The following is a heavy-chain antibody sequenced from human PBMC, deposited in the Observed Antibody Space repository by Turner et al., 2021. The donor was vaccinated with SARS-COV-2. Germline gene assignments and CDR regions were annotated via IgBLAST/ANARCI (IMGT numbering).Heavy chain of an antibody. CDR2: SYYSGSN. CDR1: GCPIRSSSFY. J-gene: IGHJ5*02. D-gene: IGHD6-13*01. V-gene: IGHV4-39*01. Sequence: QLQLQASGPGLLNPSETLSPPCPLSGCPIRSSSFYWGWIRQPPGKGLEWIGRSYYSGSNYYNPALKSRVTISVETAKNQFSRKMSAVTAAETAVYYCARHWEVAAAAYLARFDPWGQGTLVTVSS. CDR3: ARHWEVAAAAYLARFDP.